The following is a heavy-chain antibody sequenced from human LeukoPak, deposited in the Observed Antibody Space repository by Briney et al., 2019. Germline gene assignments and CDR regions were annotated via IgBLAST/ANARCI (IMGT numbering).Heavy chain of an antibody. CDR1: GFTFSSYA. Sequence: GGSLRLSCAASGFTFSSYAMDWVRQAPGKGLEWVSISGSGGDTYYADSVKGRFTISRDNSKNTLYLQMNSLRAEDTAVYYCAKARGATYGTYYFDYWGQGTLSPSPQ. D-gene: IGHD4/OR15-4a*01. CDR3: AKARGATYGTYYFDY. V-gene: IGHV3-23*01. CDR2: ISGSGGDT. J-gene: IGHJ4*02.